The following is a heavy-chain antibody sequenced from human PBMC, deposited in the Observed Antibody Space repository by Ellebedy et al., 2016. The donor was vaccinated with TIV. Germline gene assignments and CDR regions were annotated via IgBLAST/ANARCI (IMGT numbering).Heavy chain of an antibody. D-gene: IGHD2-2*01. J-gene: IGHJ2*01. V-gene: IGHV3-21*04. Sequence: GESLKISXAASGFTFSSYSMNWVRQAPGKGLECVSSISSSSSYIYYADSVKGRFTISRDNAKNSLYLQMNSLRAEDTAVYYCAKDSDCSSTSCYYGGWYFDLWGRGTLVTVSS. CDR2: ISSSSSYI. CDR1: GFTFSSYS. CDR3: AKDSDCSSTSCYYGGWYFDL.